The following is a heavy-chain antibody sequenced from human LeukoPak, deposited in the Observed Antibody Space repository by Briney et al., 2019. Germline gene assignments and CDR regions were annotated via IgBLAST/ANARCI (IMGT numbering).Heavy chain of an antibody. Sequence: PSETLSLTCAVYGGSFNFYYWSWIRQPPGKGLEWIGEINDSGNTNYNPSIKSRLTISVDTSKNQFSLRLSSVTAADTAVYYCARVTGYMTEDYFDYWGQGTLITVSS. CDR2: INDSGNT. CDR3: ARVTGYMTEDYFDY. D-gene: IGHD6-13*01. J-gene: IGHJ4*02. CDR1: GGSFNFYY. V-gene: IGHV4-34*01.